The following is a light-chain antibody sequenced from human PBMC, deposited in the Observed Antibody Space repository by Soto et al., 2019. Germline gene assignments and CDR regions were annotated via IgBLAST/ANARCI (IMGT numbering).Light chain of an antibody. V-gene: IGKV3-11*01. CDR3: QQRVNWLT. J-gene: IGKJ4*01. Sequence: EIVLTQSPAILSLSPGERATLSCRASQSVGTYLDWYQQKLGQAPRLLIYDASNMATGIPARFSGSGSGTDFTLTISSLAPEDFAVYYCQQRVNWLTFGGGTKVEL. CDR1: QSVGTY. CDR2: DAS.